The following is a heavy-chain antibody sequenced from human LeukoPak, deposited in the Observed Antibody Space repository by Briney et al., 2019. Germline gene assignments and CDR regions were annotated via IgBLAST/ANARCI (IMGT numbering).Heavy chain of an antibody. CDR3: ARDRLRYFDY. Sequence: GGSLRLSCAASGFTVSDFYMSWVRQAPGKGLEWVSLIYVSGDTYYTDSVKGRFTISRDTSENTLYLQMNSLRVEDTAVYYCARDRLRYFDYWGQGTLVTVSS. D-gene: IGHD3-16*01. CDR2: IYVSGDT. CDR1: GFTVSDFY. V-gene: IGHV3-53*01. J-gene: IGHJ4*02.